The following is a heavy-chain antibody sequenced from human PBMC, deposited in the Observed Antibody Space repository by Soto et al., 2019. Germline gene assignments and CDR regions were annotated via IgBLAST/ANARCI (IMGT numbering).Heavy chain of an antibody. V-gene: IGHV1-18*01. D-gene: IGHD3-9*01. CDR3: ARLLTEGATYREDAFDM. CDR1: GYTFTSHG. J-gene: IGHJ3*02. CDR2: ISTYNGKT. Sequence: LPLVQSGGEVKTPGASVKVSCTTSGYTFTSHGISWVRQAPGQGLEWMGWISTYNGKTDYAQTFQGRVTMTADKRTSTVYMEVRSLRSDDTAVYYCARLLTEGATYREDAFDMWGQGTKVTVSS.